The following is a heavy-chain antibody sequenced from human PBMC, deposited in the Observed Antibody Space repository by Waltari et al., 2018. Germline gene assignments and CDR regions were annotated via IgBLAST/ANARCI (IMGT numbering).Heavy chain of an antibody. V-gene: IGHV4-39*01. Sequence: QLQLQESGPGLVKPSETLSLTCTVSGGSISSSSYYWGWIRQPPGKGLEWIGSIYYSVSTYSNPSLKSRVTISVDTSKNQFSLKLSSVTAADTAVYYCARAMVRGVMDVWGKGTTVTVSS. J-gene: IGHJ6*04. CDR2: IYYSVST. CDR3: ARAMVRGVMDV. D-gene: IGHD3-10*01. CDR1: GGSISSSSYY.